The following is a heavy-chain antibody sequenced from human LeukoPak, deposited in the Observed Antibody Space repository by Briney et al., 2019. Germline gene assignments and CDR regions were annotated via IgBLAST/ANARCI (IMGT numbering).Heavy chain of an antibody. CDR2: IYYSGST. CDR1: DGSISSYY. J-gene: IGHJ5*02. D-gene: IGHD2-15*01. Sequence: KPSETLSLTCTVSDGSISSYYWSWIRQPPGKGLEWIGYIYYSGSTNYNPSLKSRVTISVDTSKNQFSLKLSSVTAADTAVYYCARRAAARFDPWGQGTLVTVSS. V-gene: IGHV4-59*01. CDR3: ARRAAARFDP.